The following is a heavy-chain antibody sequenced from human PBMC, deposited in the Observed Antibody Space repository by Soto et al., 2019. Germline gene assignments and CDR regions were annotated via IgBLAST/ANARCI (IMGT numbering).Heavy chain of an antibody. CDR1: GHTFTSYG. Sequence: QVQLVQSGAEVKKPGASVKVSCKASGHTFTSYGFSWVRQAPGQGLEWMGWISRYNGDTNYTQKFQGSVTMTTNASTSTSYMDLRSLRSDDTAVYYCVSLSLWFGGLDDYCYYLAVWGKGTAVTVSS. CDR2: ISRYNGDT. D-gene: IGHD3-10*01. J-gene: IGHJ6*03. V-gene: IGHV1-18*01. CDR3: VSLSLWFGGLDDYCYYLAV.